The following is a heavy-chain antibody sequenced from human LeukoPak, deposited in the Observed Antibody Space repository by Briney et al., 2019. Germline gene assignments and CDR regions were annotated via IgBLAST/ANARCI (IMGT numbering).Heavy chain of an antibody. Sequence: GGSLRLSCAASGFTFSTYSMNWVRQAPGKGLEWVSSISSSSSYIYYADSVKGRFTISRDNAKNSLFLQMNSLRAEDTAVYYCARGYCSGGSCYSYYYYNYMDVWGKGTTVTVSS. CDR3: ARGYCSGGSCYSYYYYNYMDV. V-gene: IGHV3-21*01. CDR1: GFTFSTYS. J-gene: IGHJ6*03. D-gene: IGHD2-15*01. CDR2: ISSSSSYI.